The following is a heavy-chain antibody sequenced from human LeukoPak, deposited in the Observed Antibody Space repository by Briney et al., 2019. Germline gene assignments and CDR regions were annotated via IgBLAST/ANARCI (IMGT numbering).Heavy chain of an antibody. Sequence: GGSLRLSCAASGFTFSSYAMSWVRQAPGEGLEWVSAISGSGGSTYYADSVKGRFTISRDNSKNTLFLQMSSLRAEDTAVYYCAKPLHSGWYYFDYWGQGTLVTVSS. D-gene: IGHD6-19*01. J-gene: IGHJ4*02. CDR2: ISGSGGST. CDR1: GFTFSSYA. V-gene: IGHV3-23*01. CDR3: AKPLHSGWYYFDY.